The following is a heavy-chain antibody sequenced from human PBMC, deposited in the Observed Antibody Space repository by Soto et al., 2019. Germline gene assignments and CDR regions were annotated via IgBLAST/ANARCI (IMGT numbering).Heavy chain of an antibody. CDR1: GGSFSGYY. V-gene: IGHV4-34*01. D-gene: IGHD3-22*01. CDR2: INHSGST. CDR3: ARVNGSDYYDSSVPFDY. J-gene: IGHJ4*02. Sequence: QVQLQQWGAGLLKPSETLSLTCAVYGGSFSGYYWSWIRQPPGKGLEWIGEINHSGSTNYNPSLKSRVTISVDTSKNQFSLKLSSVTAADTAVYXCARVNGSDYYDSSVPFDYWGQGTLVTVSS.